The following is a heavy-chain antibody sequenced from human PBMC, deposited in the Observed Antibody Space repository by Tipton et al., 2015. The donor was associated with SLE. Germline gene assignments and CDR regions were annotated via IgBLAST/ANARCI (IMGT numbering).Heavy chain of an antibody. CDR1: GYTLTSYG. Sequence: QVQLVQSGAEVKKPGASVKVSCKASGYTLTSYGISWLRQAPGEGLEWMGYISAYNGHTNYPQKFQGRVTMTTDTSTSTAYMELRSLRSDDTAIYYCARDQTYFNSRGYYYGPAQIDYWGQGTLVTVSS. CDR3: ARDQTYFNSRGYYYGPAQIDY. CDR2: ISAYNGHT. J-gene: IGHJ4*02. V-gene: IGHV1-18*04. D-gene: IGHD3-22*01.